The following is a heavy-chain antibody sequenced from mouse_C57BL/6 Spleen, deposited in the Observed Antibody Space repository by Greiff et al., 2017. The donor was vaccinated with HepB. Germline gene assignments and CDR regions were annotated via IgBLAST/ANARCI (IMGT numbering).Heavy chain of an antibody. V-gene: IGHV1-82*01. D-gene: IGHD2-4*01. Sequence: LVKPGASVKISCKASGYAFSSSWMNWVKQRPGKGLEWIGRIYPGDGDTNYNGKFKGKATLTADKSSSTAYLQLSSLTSEDSAVYFCARRGPYDYDFDYWGQGTTLTVSS. CDR1: GYAFSSSW. CDR3: ARRGPYDYDFDY. J-gene: IGHJ2*01. CDR2: IYPGDGDT.